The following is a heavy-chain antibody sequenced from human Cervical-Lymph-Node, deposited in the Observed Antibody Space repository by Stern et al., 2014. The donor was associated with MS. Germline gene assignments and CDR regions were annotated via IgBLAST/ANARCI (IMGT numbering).Heavy chain of an antibody. V-gene: IGHV4-39*01. CDR1: GGSISSSYY. D-gene: IGHD4-11*01. Sequence: QLQLQESGPGLVKPSETLSRTCTVSGGSISSSYYWGWIRQSSGKGLEWIGVFDDSGRTFSTPPLKSRFTIPLATSNTQFALKLSSLTAADTAVYYCVRQVTVRSRFDYWGQGTLVTVSS. CDR2: FDDSGRT. CDR3: VRQVTVRSRFDY. J-gene: IGHJ4*02.